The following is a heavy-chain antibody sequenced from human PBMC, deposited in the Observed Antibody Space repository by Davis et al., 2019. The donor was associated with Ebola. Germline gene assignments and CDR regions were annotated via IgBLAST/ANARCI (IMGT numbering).Heavy chain of an antibody. Sequence: SETLSLTCTVSGGSISSYYWSWIRQPPGKGLEWIGEINHSGSTNYNPSLKSRVTISVDTSKNQFSLKLSSVTAADTAVYYCARERYGTTWDYYYYGMDVWGQGTTVTVSS. CDR3: ARERYGTTWDYYYYGMDV. D-gene: IGHD1-7*01. V-gene: IGHV4-34*01. CDR2: INHSGST. CDR1: GGSISSYY. J-gene: IGHJ6*02.